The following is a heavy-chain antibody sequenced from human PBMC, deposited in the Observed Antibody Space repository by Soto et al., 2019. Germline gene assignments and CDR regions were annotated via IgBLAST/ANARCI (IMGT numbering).Heavy chain of an antibody. J-gene: IGHJ4*02. CDR3: AHHVLVRGVKTGGGYFDY. D-gene: IGHD3-10*01. Sequence: QITLKESGPTLVKPTQTLTLTCTFSGFSLSTIGLGVGWIRQPPGKALAWLALIYWDDDKRYSPSLKSRLTITKDTSKNQVVLTMTNMDPVDTATYDCAHHVLVRGVKTGGGYFDYWGQGTLVTVSS. V-gene: IGHV2-5*02. CDR1: GFSLSTIGLG. CDR2: IYWDDDK.